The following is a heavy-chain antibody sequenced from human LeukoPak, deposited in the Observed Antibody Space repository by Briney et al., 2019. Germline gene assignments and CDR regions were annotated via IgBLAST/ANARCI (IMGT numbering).Heavy chain of an antibody. CDR3: ARDYSNLSGLVRTYNWFDP. V-gene: IGHV1-18*01. D-gene: IGHD4-11*01. Sequence: ASVKVSCKASGYTFTSYDINWVRQATGQGLEWMGWISAYNGNTNYAQKLQGRVTMTTDTSTSTAYMELRSLRSDDTAVYYCARDYSNLSGLVRTYNWFDPWGQGTLVTVSS. CDR2: ISAYNGNT. CDR1: GYTFTSYD. J-gene: IGHJ5*02.